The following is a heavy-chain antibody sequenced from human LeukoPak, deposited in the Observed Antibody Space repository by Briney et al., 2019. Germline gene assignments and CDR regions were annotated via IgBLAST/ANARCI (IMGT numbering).Heavy chain of an antibody. D-gene: IGHD3-22*01. Sequence: PSETLSLTCTVSSGSISTGTYFWSWIRRPPGRGLEWLGYVYHSRGAYYNPSLKTPGTISIDRAKSQFSLKMDFVTAADTAVYYCARHGKDSSGYSGHWYYDLWGRGALITVSS. CDR3: ARHGKDSSGYSGHWYYDL. J-gene: IGHJ2*01. CDR1: SGSISTGTYF. V-gene: IGHV4-30-2*01. CDR2: VYHSRGA.